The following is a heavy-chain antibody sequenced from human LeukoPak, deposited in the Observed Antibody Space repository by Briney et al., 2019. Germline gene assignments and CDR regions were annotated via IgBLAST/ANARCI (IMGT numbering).Heavy chain of an antibody. D-gene: IGHD3-10*01. CDR1: GGSISSGDYY. J-gene: IGHJ4*02. CDR2: IYYSGST. V-gene: IGHV4-30-4*01. Sequence: SQTLPLTCSVSGGSISSGDYYWNWIRQPPGKGLEWLGYIYYSGSTYYNPSLMSRVTISVDASKNQFSLKLTSVTAADTAVYYCARAPRGNLQGDCWGQGTLVTVSS. CDR3: ARAPRGNLQGDC.